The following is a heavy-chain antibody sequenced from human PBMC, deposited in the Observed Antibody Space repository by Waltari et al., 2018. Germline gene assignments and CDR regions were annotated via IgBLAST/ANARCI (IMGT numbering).Heavy chain of an antibody. CDR2: IYYSGST. J-gene: IGHJ6*03. Sequence: QLQLQESGPGLVKPSETLSLTCTVSGGSISSSSYYWGWIRQPPGKGLEWIGSIYYSGSTYYNPSLKSRVTISVDTSKNQFSLKLSSVTAADTAVYYCARRRGSSFYYYYYMDVWGKGTTVTVSS. CDR1: GGSISSSSYY. V-gene: IGHV4-39*01. CDR3: ARRRGSSFYYYYYMDV. D-gene: IGHD6-13*01.